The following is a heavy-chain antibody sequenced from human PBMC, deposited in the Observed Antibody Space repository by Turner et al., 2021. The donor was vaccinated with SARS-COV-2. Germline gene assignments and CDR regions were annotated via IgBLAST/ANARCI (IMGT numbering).Heavy chain of an antibody. CDR2: IWYDGSNK. Sequence: QVQLVESGGGVVQPGRSLRLSCAASGFTFSSYGMHWVRQAPGKGLEWVAVIWYDGSNKYYTDSGKGRFTISRDNSKNTLYLQMNSLRAEDTAVYYCARDQLGVEATWFDPWGQGTLVTVSS. CDR1: GFTFSSYG. J-gene: IGHJ5*02. D-gene: IGHD2-8*01. V-gene: IGHV3-33*01. CDR3: ARDQLGVEATWFDP.